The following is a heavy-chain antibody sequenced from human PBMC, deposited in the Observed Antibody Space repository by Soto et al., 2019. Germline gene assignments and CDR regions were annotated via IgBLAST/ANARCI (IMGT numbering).Heavy chain of an antibody. D-gene: IGHD3-16*01. V-gene: IGHV4-30-2*01. CDR3: ARGDKNNDYYFDH. J-gene: IGHJ4*02. Sequence: QLQLQESGSGLVKPSQTLSLTCVVSGASISSGDYAWNWVRQPPGKGLEWLGYIYNNGGSYYNPSLKSRVTISLDRSQNHFSRRLNSVTAVATALYFCARGDKNNDYYFDHWGQGTLVTVTS. CDR1: GASISSGDYA. CDR2: IYNNGGS.